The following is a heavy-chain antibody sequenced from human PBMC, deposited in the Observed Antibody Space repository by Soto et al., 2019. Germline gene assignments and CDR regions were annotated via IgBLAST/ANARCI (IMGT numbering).Heavy chain of an antibody. CDR1: GFTVSSNY. V-gene: IGHV3-66*01. J-gene: IGHJ6*03. Sequence: GGSLRLSCAASGFTVSSNYMSWVRQAPGKGLEWVSVIYSGGSTYYADSVKGRFTISRDNSKNTLYLQMNSLRAEDTAVYYCARDISENYYYYMDVWGKGTTVTVSS. CDR3: ARDISENYYYYMDV. CDR2: IYSGGST.